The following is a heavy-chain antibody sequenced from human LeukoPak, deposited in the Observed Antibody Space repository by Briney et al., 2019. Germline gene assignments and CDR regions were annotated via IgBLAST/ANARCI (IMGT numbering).Heavy chain of an antibody. CDR1: GDSVSSNTAA. J-gene: IGHJ3*01. Sequence: SQTLSLTCAISGDSVSSNTAAWNWIRQSPSRGLEWLGRTYYRSKWYNQYAASVTSRITIKSDTSKNQFSLQLNSVTPEDAGVYYCACGGGSYYFAFDVWGRGTMVTVSS. D-gene: IGHD1-26*01. V-gene: IGHV6-1*01. CDR2: TYYRSKWYN. CDR3: ACGGGSYYFAFDV.